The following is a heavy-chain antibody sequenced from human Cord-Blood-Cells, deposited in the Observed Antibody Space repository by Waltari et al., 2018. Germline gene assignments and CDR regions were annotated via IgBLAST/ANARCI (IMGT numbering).Heavy chain of an antibody. V-gene: IGHV3-7*01. CDR3: ARVRIAKDY. Sequence: EVQLVESGGGLVQPGGSLRLSCAASGFTFSRYWMSWVRQAPGKGLEWVANIKQDGSEKYYVDSVKGRFTISRDNAKNSLYLQMNSLRAEDTAVYYCARVRIAKDYWGQGTLVTVSS. CDR2: IKQDGSEK. J-gene: IGHJ4*02. CDR1: GFTFSRYW. D-gene: IGHD6-13*01.